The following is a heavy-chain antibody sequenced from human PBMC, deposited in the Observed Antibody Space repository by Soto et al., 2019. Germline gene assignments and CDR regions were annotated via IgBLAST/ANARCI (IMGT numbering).Heavy chain of an antibody. CDR1: GGTFSSYA. D-gene: IGHD6-19*01. Sequence: QVQLVQSGAEVKKPGYSVKVSSKASGGTFSSYAISWVRQAPGQGLEWMGGIIPIFGTANYAQKFQGRVTITADESTSTAYMELSSLRSEDTAVYYCARDVAGGQWLVGWGQGTLVTVSS. J-gene: IGHJ4*02. V-gene: IGHV1-69*12. CDR3: ARDVAGGQWLVG. CDR2: IIPIFGTA.